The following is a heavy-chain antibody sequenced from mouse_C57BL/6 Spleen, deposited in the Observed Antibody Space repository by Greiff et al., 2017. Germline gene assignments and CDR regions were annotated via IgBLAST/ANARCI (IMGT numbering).Heavy chain of an antibody. CDR1: GYAFSNSW. J-gene: IGHJ4*01. Sequence: QVQLQQSGPELVKPGASVKISCKASGYAFSNSWLYWVQQSPGKGLEWIGRIYPGDGNTNYTGNFKGQATLTGDKASSTSYMQLSSLTSEDSAVYFWARCTGYGSSGYAMGYWGQGTSVTASS. CDR3: ARCTGYGSSGYAMGY. D-gene: IGHD1-1*01. CDR2: IYPGDGNT. V-gene: IGHV1-82*01.